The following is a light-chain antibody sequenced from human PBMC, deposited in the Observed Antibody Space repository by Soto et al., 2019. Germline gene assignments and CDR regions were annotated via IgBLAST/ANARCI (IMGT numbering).Light chain of an antibody. CDR3: QQYNNWPRT. CDR2: GAS. Sequence: EMVMTQSPATLSVSPGERATLSCRASQSVSSDLAWYHQKPGQAPRLLIYGASTRATGIPARFSGSGSGTEFTLTINSLQSEDFAVYYCQQYNNWPRTFGQGTRWIS. V-gene: IGKV3-15*01. J-gene: IGKJ1*01. CDR1: QSVSSD.